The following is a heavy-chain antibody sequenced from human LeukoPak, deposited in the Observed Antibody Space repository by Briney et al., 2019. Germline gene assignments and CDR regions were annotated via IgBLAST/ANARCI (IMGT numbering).Heavy chain of an antibody. CDR3: ATSRWSGGGYDAFAM. Sequence: GGSLRLSCAASGFTFSGYDMNWVRQAPGKGLEWVSSISGSSSYIYYADSMKGRFTISRDNAKNSLYLQMNSLRAEDTALYYCATSRWSGGGYDAFAMWGQGTVVTVSS. D-gene: IGHD6-13*01. CDR1: GFTFSGYD. J-gene: IGHJ3*02. CDR2: ISGSSSYI. V-gene: IGHV3-21*01.